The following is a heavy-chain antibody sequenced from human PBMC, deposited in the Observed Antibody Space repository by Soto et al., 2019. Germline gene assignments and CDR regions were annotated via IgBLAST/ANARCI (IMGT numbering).Heavy chain of an antibody. V-gene: IGHV4-34*01. CDR1: GGSFSGYY. Sequence: SETLSLTCAVYGGSFSGYYWSWIRQPPGKGLEWIGEINHSGSTNYNPSLKSRVTISVDTSKNQFSLKLSSVTAADTAVYYCARVHKYQLLRGYYYYMDVWGKGTTVTVSS. D-gene: IGHD2-2*01. CDR3: ARVHKYQLLRGYYYYMDV. J-gene: IGHJ6*03. CDR2: INHSGST.